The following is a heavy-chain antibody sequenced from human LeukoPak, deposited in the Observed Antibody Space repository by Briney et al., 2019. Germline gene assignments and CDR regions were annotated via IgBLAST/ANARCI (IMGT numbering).Heavy chain of an antibody. Sequence: KSGGSLRLSCAASGLTFSSYSMNWVRQAPGKGLEWVSSISSSSSYIYYADSVKGRFTISRDNAKNSLYLQMNSLRAEDTAVYYCAREGDATDFDYWGQGTLVTVSS. D-gene: IGHD3-16*01. V-gene: IGHV3-21*01. J-gene: IGHJ4*02. CDR3: AREGDATDFDY. CDR1: GLTFSSYS. CDR2: ISSSSSYI.